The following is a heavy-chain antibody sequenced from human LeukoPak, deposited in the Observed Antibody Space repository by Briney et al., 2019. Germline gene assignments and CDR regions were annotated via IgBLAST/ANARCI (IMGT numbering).Heavy chain of an antibody. V-gene: IGHV4-39*01. CDR2: IYYSGST. Sequence: PSETLSLTCTVSGGSISSYYWGWIRQPPGKGLEWIGSIYYSGSTYYNPSLKSRVTISVDTSKNQFSLKLSSVTAADTAVYYCARHVRGYPFDYWGQGTLVTVSS. J-gene: IGHJ4*02. CDR1: GGSISSYY. D-gene: IGHD3-22*01. CDR3: ARHVRGYPFDY.